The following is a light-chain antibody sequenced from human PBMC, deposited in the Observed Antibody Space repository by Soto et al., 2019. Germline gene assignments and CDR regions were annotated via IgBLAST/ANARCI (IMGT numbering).Light chain of an antibody. V-gene: IGKV1-5*03. CDR2: KAS. CDR3: QQYNSYPWT. Sequence: DIQMTQSPSTLSASVGDRVTITCRASQSISSWLAWYQQKPGKAPKLLIYKASSLESGVPSRFSGSGSGTEFTLTISSLQPDDFATYYCQQYNSYPWTCGQGNKGDIK. J-gene: IGKJ1*01. CDR1: QSISSW.